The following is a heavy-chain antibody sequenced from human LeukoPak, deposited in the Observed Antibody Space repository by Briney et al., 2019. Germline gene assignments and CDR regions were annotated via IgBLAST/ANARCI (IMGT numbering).Heavy chain of an antibody. CDR2: IWYDGSDK. Sequence: GGSLRLSCAASGFTFSSYGMHWVRQAPGKGLEWVAVIWYDGSDKYYAESVKGRFTISRDNSKDTLYLQMNSLRAEDTAVYYCARDRYTSSWQTMDYWGQGTLVTVSS. CDR1: GFTFSSYG. J-gene: IGHJ4*02. D-gene: IGHD6-13*01. CDR3: ARDRYTSSWQTMDY. V-gene: IGHV3-33*01.